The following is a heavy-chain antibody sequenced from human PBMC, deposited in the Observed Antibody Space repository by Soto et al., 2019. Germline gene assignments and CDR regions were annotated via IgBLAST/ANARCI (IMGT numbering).Heavy chain of an antibody. V-gene: IGHV4-59*01. D-gene: IGHD3-9*01. Sequence: SETLSLTCTVSGGSISSYYWSWIRQPPGKGLERIGYIYYSESTNYNPSLKSRVTISVDTSKYQFSLKLSSVSAADTAVYYCARVMGIYDILTGTEIETFDYWGQGTLVTVSS. CDR1: GGSISSYY. CDR2: IYYSEST. CDR3: ARVMGIYDILTGTEIETFDY. J-gene: IGHJ4*02.